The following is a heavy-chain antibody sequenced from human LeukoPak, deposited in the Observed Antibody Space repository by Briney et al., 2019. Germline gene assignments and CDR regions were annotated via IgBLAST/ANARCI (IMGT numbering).Heavy chain of an antibody. J-gene: IGHJ6*03. V-gene: IGHV4-4*02. CDR2: IFHSGST. CDR3: ARPYYYYMDV. CDR1: GGSISSSNW. Sequence: SETLSLTCAVSGGSISSSNWWSWVRQPPGKGLEWIGEIFHSGSTNYNPSLKSRVTTSVDKSKNQFSLKLSSVTAADTAVYYCARPYYYYMDVWGKGTTVTVSS.